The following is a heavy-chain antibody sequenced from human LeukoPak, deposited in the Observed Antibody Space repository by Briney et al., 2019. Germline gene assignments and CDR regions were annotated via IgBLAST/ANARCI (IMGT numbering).Heavy chain of an antibody. V-gene: IGHV4-59*01. CDR1: GGSFSGYY. CDR3: ARDGRGYFDY. Sequence: PSETLSLTCAVYGGSFSGYYWSWIRQPPGKGLEWIGYIYYSGSTNYNPSLKSRVTISVDTSKNQFSLKLSSVTAADTAVYYCARDGRGYFDYWGQGTLVTVSS. J-gene: IGHJ4*02. CDR2: IYYSGST.